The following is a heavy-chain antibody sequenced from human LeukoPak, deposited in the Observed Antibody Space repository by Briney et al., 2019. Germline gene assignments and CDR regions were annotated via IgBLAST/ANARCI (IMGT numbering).Heavy chain of an antibody. CDR2: IYYSGTT. V-gene: IGHV4-39*07. Sequence: SETLSLTCTVSGGSISNSYYYWGWTRQPPGEALEWIGSIYYSGTTYYKPSLKSRVTISVDTSKNQFSLRLSSVTAADTAVYYCARVRIVGATGGRLDYYFDYWGQGTLVTVSS. CDR3: ARVRIVGATGGRLDYYFDY. CDR1: GGSISNSYYY. J-gene: IGHJ4*02. D-gene: IGHD1-26*01.